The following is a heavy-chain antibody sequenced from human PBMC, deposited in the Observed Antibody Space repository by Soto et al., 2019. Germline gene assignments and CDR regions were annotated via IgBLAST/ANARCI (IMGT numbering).Heavy chain of an antibody. CDR3: AKVGDYDSWSGYYDY. V-gene: IGHV3-23*01. J-gene: IGHJ4*02. Sequence: LRLSCAASGFTFSSYAMSWVRQAPGKGLEWVSAISGSGGSTYYADSVKGRFTISRDNSKNTLYLQMNSLRAEDTAVYYCAKVGDYDSWSGYYDYWGQGTLVTVSS. CDR2: ISGSGGST. D-gene: IGHD3-3*01. CDR1: GFTFSSYA.